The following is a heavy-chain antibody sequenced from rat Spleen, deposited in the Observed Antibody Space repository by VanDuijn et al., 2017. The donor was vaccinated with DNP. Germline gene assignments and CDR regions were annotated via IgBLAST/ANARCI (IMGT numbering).Heavy chain of an antibody. J-gene: IGHJ3*01. CDR1: GITFSDHN. V-gene: IGHV5-27*01. Sequence: EVQLVESGGDLVQPGRSLKLSCAVSGITFSDHNMAWVRQAPTQGLEWVAYISTGGGSTYYRDSVKGRFTVSRDNAKSTLYLQMDSLRSEDTATYYCTVDRDGSYGVAYWGQGTLVTVSS. CDR2: ISTGGGST. D-gene: IGHD1-12*02. CDR3: TVDRDGSYGVAY.